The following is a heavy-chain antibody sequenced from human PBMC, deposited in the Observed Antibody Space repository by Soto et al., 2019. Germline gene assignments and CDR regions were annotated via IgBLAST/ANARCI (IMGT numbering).Heavy chain of an antibody. J-gene: IGHJ3*02. D-gene: IGHD4-17*01. CDR3: ARDGGDYGDSGHAFDI. CDR2: IYHSGST. V-gene: IGHV4-4*02. Sequence: SASLSLTWALPSRPIRCSNWWCEVRQPPGKGLEWIGEIYHSGSTNYNPSLKSRVTISVDKSKNQFSLKLSSVTAADTAVYYCARDGGDYGDSGHAFDIWGQGTMVS. CDR1: SRPIRCSNW.